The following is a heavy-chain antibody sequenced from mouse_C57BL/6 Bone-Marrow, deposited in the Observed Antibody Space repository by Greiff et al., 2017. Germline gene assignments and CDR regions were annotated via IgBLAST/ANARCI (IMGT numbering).Heavy chain of an antibody. CDR1: GYTFTDYE. V-gene: IGHV1-15*01. D-gene: IGHD1-1*01. J-gene: IGHJ1*03. Sequence: VQLQQSGAELVRPGASVTLSCKASGYTFTDYEMHWVKQTPVHGLEWIGAIDPETGGTAYNQKFKGKAILTADNASSTAYMELRSLTSEDSAVYYCTRIYYYGSRWYFDVWGTGTTVTVSS. CDR3: TRIYYYGSRWYFDV. CDR2: IDPETGGT.